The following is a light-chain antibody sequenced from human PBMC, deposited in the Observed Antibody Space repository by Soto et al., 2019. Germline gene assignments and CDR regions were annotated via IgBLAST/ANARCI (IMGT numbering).Light chain of an antibody. CDR3: QQYGRSIT. Sequence: EIVLPQSPDTLSFSPGERATLSCTASQSIRSERLAWYQQKPGQAPSLVIVDASNRATGIPDRFSGGGSGTDFSLTINRLDPEYFAVYYCQQYGRSITFGQGTRLEIK. J-gene: IGKJ5*01. CDR2: DAS. CDR1: QSIRSER. V-gene: IGKV3-20*01.